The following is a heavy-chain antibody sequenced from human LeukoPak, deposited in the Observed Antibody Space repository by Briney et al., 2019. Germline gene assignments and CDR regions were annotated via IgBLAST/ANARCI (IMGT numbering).Heavy chain of an antibody. J-gene: IGHJ6*03. CDR1: GFTFSSNG. D-gene: IGHD2-2*01. V-gene: IGHV3-48*04. CDR2: ISATGGTI. Sequence: PGGSLRLSCAASGFTFSSNGMNWVRQAPGKGLEWVSYISATGGTIYYADSVKGRFTISRDNAKNSLYLQMNSLRAEDTAVYYCARFPIRSSTYYYYMDVWGKGTTVTVSS. CDR3: ARFPIRSSTYYYYMDV.